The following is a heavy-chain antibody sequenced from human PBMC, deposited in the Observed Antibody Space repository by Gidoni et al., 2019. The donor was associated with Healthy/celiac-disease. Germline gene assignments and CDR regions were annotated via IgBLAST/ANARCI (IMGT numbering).Heavy chain of an antibody. CDR1: GFTFSNAW. D-gene: IGHD3-3*01. V-gene: IGHV3-15*01. Sequence: EVQLVESGGGLVKPGGSLRLSCAASGFTFSNAWMSWVRQAPGKGLEWVGRIKSKTDGGTTDYAAPVKGRFTISRDDSKNTLYLQMNSLKTEDTAVYYCTTVREYDFWSGYYRWGPFDYWGQGTLVTVSS. CDR3: TTVREYDFWSGYYRWGPFDY. J-gene: IGHJ4*02. CDR2: IKSKTDGGTT.